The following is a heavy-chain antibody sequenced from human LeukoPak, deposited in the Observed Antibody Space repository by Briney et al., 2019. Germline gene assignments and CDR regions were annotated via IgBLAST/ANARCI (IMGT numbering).Heavy chain of an antibody. J-gene: IGHJ4*02. CDR3: AREPHLYYYDSSGYYYDSTYYFDY. CDR2: ISYDGSNK. CDR1: GFTFSSYG. D-gene: IGHD3-22*01. Sequence: PGGSLRLSCAASGFTFSSYGMHWVRQAPGKGLEWVAVISYDGSNKYYADSVKGRFTISRDNSKNTLYLQMNSLRAEDTAVYYCAREPHLYYYDSSGYYYDSTYYFDYWGQGTLVTVSS. V-gene: IGHV3-30*19.